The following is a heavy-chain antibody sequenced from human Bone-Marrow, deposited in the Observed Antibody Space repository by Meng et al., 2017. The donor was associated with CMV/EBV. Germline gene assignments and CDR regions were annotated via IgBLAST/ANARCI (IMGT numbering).Heavy chain of an antibody. CDR2: IRYDGSNK. Sequence: GGSLRLSCAAPGFTFSSYGMHWVRQAPGKGLEWVAFIRYDGSNKYYADSVKGRFTISRDNSKNTLYLQMNSLRAEDTAVYYCARDRYCSGGSCYSHYYYHYAMDVWGQGPAVTVSS. CDR1: GFTFSSYG. D-gene: IGHD2-15*01. CDR3: ARDRYCSGGSCYSHYYYHYAMDV. V-gene: IGHV3-30*02. J-gene: IGHJ6*02.